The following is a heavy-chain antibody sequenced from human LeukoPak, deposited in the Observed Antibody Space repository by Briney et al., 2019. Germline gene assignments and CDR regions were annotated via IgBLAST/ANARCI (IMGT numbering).Heavy chain of an antibody. D-gene: IGHD3-22*01. Sequence: ASVKVSCKASGYTFTGYYIHWVRQPPGQGLEWMGWINPNSGGTNYARKFQGWVTNTRDTSISTAYMELSRLRSDDTAVYYCARENYYDSSGYWDCWGQRTLVTVSS. CDR1: GYTFTGYY. CDR3: ARENYYDSSGYWDC. CDR2: INPNSGGT. V-gene: IGHV1-2*04. J-gene: IGHJ4*02.